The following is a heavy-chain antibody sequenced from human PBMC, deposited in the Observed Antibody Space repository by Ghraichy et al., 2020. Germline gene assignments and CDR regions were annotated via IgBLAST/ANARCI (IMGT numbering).Heavy chain of an antibody. CDR3: ARGSRVVRFFYYDGMDV. D-gene: IGHD4-23*01. CDR2: ITSSGSFK. CDR1: GFTFSGYS. V-gene: IGHV3-48*02. J-gene: IGHJ6*02. Sequence: GGSLRLSCVGSGFTFSGYSMNWVRQSPGKGLEWVSYITSSGSFKSYADSVKGRFTISRDNAQNSLYLQINGLRDEDTAVYYCARGSRVVRFFYYDGMDVWGQGTTVTVSS.